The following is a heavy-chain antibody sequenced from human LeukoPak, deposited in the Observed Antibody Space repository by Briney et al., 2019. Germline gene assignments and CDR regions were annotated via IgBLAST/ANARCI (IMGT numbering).Heavy chain of an antibody. CDR3: ARDGGGYRYGNDAFDI. J-gene: IGHJ3*02. V-gene: IGHV3-7*01. CDR2: IKQDGSES. D-gene: IGHD5-18*01. Sequence: GGSLRLSCAASGFTLSIYWMSWVRQAPGKGLEWVANIKQDGSESHYVDSVKGRFTISRDNARNSLYLQMNSLRAEDTAVYYCARDGGGYRYGNDAFDIWGQGTMVTVSS. CDR1: GFTLSIYW.